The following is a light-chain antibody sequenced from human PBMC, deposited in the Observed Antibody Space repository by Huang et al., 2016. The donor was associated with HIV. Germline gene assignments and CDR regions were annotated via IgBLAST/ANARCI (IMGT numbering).Light chain of an antibody. Sequence: EIVMTQSTATLSVSPGARATLSCRASQSVSNNLAWYQQKLGQAPRLLIYGASTRATGIPARFSGSGSGTDFTITISRLQSEDFAVYYCQQYSDWPLWTFGQGSKVEIK. V-gene: IGKV3-15*01. CDR3: QQYSDWPLWT. CDR2: GAS. CDR1: QSVSNN. J-gene: IGKJ1*01.